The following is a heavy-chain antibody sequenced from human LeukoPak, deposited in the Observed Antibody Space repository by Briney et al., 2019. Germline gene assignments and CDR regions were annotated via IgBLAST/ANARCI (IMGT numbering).Heavy chain of an antibody. CDR1: GGTFSSYA. CDR3: ARDIVATIYNWFDP. Sequence: ASVKVSCKASGGTFSSYAISWVRQAPGQGLEWMGGIIPIFGTANYAQKFQGRVTITADESTSTAYMELSSPRSEDTAVYYCARDIVATIYNWFDPWGQGTLVTVSS. D-gene: IGHD5-12*01. CDR2: IIPIFGTA. V-gene: IGHV1-69*13. J-gene: IGHJ5*02.